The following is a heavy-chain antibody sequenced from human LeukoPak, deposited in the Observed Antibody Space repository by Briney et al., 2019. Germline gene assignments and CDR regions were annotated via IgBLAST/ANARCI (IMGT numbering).Heavy chain of an antibody. Sequence: SETLSLTCTVSGDSISSYYWSWIRQPPGKGLEWIGYIYYSGGTDYNPTLKSRVTISVDTSKNQFSLKLRSVTAADTAVYYCARHVAISGPYDASDIWGQGTMVTVSP. J-gene: IGHJ3*02. CDR1: GDSISSYY. CDR3: ARHVAISGPYDASDI. D-gene: IGHD3-3*02. CDR2: IYYSGGT. V-gene: IGHV4-59*08.